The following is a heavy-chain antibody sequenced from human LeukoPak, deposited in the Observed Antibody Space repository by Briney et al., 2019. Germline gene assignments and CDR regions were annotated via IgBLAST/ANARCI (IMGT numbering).Heavy chain of an antibody. J-gene: IGHJ3*02. V-gene: IGHV1-18*01. D-gene: IGHD2-15*01. CDR1: GYTFTSYG. CDR2: ISAYNGNT. CDR3: ARDNRNCSGSSCSFGAFDI. Sequence: ASVKVSCKASGYTFTSYGISWVRQAPGQGLEWMGWISAYNGNTNYAQKLQGRVIMTTDTSTSTAYMELSSLRSEDTAVYYCARDNRNCSGSSCSFGAFDIWGQGTMVTVSS.